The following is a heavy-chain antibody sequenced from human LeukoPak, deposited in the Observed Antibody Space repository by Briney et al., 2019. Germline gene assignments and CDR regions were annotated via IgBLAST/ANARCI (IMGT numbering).Heavy chain of an antibody. Sequence: GGSLRLSCAASGFTFDDYAMHWVRQAPGKGLEWVSGISWNSGSIGYADSVKGRFTISRDNAKNSLYLQINSLRAEDTAVYYCARGGYSSSWSNQPFDYWGQGTLVTVSS. CDR1: GFTFDDYA. D-gene: IGHD6-13*01. J-gene: IGHJ4*02. CDR2: ISWNSGSI. V-gene: IGHV3-9*01. CDR3: ARGGYSSSWSNQPFDY.